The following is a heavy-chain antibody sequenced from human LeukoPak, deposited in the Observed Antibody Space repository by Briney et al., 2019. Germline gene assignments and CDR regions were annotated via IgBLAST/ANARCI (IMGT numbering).Heavy chain of an antibody. Sequence: SETLSLTCAVYGGSFSGYYWSWIRQPPGKGLEWIGEINHRGSTNYNPSLKSRGTIPVDTSKNQFSLNLSSVTAVDMAVYYCARGQYYYDSSGYYPYYYYNMDVWGIGTTVIVSS. CDR1: GGSFSGYY. J-gene: IGHJ6*03. CDR3: ARGQYYYDSSGYYPYYYYNMDV. V-gene: IGHV4-34*01. CDR2: INHRGST. D-gene: IGHD3-22*01.